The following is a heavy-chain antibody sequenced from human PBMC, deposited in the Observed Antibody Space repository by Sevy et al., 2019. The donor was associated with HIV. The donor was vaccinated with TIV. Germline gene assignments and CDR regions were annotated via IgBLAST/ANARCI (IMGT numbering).Heavy chain of an antibody. V-gene: IGHV3-11*01. CDR2: ISSSGSTI. Sequence: GGSLRLSCAASGFTFSDYYMSWIRQAPGKGLEWVSYISSSGSTIYYADSVKGRFTISRDNAKNSLYLQMNSLRADDTAVYYCARRGPPGIAVAGNAFDIWGQGTMVTVSS. D-gene: IGHD6-19*01. CDR3: ARRGPPGIAVAGNAFDI. CDR1: GFTFSDYY. J-gene: IGHJ3*02.